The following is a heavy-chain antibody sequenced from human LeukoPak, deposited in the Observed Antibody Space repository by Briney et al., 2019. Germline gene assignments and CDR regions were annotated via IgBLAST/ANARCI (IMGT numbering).Heavy chain of an antibody. Sequence: GGSLRLSCAAFGFTFSSYGIHWVCQAPGKGLEWVAVISSDGSNKYYADSVKGRFAISRDSSKNTLYLQMNSLRAEDTAVYYCAKGGSSGWFDYFDYWGQGTLVTVSS. CDR1: GFTFSSYG. CDR3: AKGGSSGWFDYFDY. CDR2: ISSDGSNK. D-gene: IGHD6-19*01. J-gene: IGHJ4*02. V-gene: IGHV3-30*18.